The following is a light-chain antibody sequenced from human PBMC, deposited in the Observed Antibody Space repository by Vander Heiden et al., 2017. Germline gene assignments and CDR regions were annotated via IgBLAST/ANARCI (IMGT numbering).Light chain of an antibody. CDR3: QSYDSSLSGWV. J-gene: IGLJ1*01. CDR2: GNS. Sequence: QSVLTQPPSVSGAPGQRVTISCTGSSSNIGAGYDVHWYQQLPGTAPKLLIYGNSNRPSGVPDRFSGSKSGTSASLAITGLQAEDEADYYCQSYDSSLSGWVFGTGTKVTGL. CDR1: SSNIGAGYD. V-gene: IGLV1-40*01.